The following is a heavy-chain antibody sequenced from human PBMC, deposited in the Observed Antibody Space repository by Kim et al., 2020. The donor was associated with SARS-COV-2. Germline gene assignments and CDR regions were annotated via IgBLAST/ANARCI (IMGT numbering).Heavy chain of an antibody. V-gene: IGHV3-30*04. CDR3: VRERDNLLIGYYDH. CDR1: GFTFSRHA. D-gene: IGHD3-9*01. Sequence: GGSLRLSCAASGFTFSRHAMHWVRQAPGKGLEWVSVISSDGSVKFYADSVKGRFTISRDNPKNTLYLQVNSLNTEDTAIYYCVRERDNLLIGYYDHWGQGTLVTVSS. CDR2: ISSDGSVK. J-gene: IGHJ4*02.